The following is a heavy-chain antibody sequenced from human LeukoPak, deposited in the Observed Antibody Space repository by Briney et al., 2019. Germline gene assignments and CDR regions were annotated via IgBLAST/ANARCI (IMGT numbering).Heavy chain of an antibody. J-gene: IGHJ1*01. Sequence: PSETLSLTCTVSGVSISSYYWSWIRQPPGKGLEWIGYIYYSGSSNYNPSLKSRVTISEDTSNNQFSLKLSSVTAADTAVYYCARNAEYFQHWGQGTLVTVSS. CDR1: GVSISSYY. V-gene: IGHV4-59*01. CDR2: IYYSGSS. CDR3: ARNAEYFQH.